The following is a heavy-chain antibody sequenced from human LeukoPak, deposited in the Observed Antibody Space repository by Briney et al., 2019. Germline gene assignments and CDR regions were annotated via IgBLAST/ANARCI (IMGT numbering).Heavy chain of an antibody. V-gene: IGHV3-23*01. CDR3: AKVFRLNDAFDI. Sequence: GGSLRLSCAASGFTFSSYAMSWVRQAPGKGLECISGFSGSGGSTYYADSVKGRFTISRDNSKNTLYLQMNSLRAEDTAVYYCAKVFRLNDAFDIWGQGTMVTVSS. J-gene: IGHJ3*02. CDR2: FSGSGGST. CDR1: GFTFSSYA. D-gene: IGHD2-21*01.